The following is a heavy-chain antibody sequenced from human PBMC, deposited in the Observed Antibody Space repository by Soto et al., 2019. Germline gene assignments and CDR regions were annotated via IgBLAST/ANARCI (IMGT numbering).Heavy chain of an antibody. J-gene: IGHJ4*02. CDR2: VYYSGST. V-gene: IGHV4-39*01. CDR1: GDSIRGSNYY. Sequence: QLQLLESGPGLVKPSETLSLTCTVYGDSIRGSNYYWAWIRQPPGQELEWIGTVYYSGSTYYHPSLKSRVTLSVDPSTNQFSLRLNSVTATDTGTYFCARHGGTTPFDFWGQGIQVAVSS. CDR3: ARHGGTTPFDF. D-gene: IGHD4-17*01.